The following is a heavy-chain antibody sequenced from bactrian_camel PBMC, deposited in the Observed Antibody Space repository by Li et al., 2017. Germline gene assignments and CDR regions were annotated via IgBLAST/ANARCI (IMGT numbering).Heavy chain of an antibody. CDR3: TNDRSYGTRNWVQST. D-gene: IGHD3*01. CDR1: GFTFTTNY. V-gene: IGHV3S1*01. J-gene: IGHJ4*01. Sequence: HVQLVESGGGLVRPGGSLRLSCATSGFTFTTNYMNWVRQAPGKGLEWVSSNSNDGGTIRSADSVKGRLAISRDNAKNTLYLQMNSLKPEDTAMYYCTNDRSYGTRNWVQSTRGQGTQVTVS. CDR2: NSNDGGTI.